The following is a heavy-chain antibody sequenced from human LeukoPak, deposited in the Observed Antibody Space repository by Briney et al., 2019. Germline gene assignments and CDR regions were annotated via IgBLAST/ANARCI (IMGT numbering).Heavy chain of an antibody. D-gene: IGHD4-23*01. CDR1: GYTFTGYY. Sequence: ASVKVSSKASGYTFTGYYMHWVRQAPGQGLEWMGWINPNSGGTNYAQKFQGRVTMTRDTSITTAYMELSRLSSDDTAVYYCARHPGKVTNDWYFDLWGRGTLVTVSS. CDR3: ARHPGKVTNDWYFDL. CDR2: INPNSGGT. J-gene: IGHJ2*01. V-gene: IGHV1-2*02.